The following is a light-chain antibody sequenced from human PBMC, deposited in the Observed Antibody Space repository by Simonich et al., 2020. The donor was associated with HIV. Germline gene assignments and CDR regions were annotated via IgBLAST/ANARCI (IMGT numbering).Light chain of an antibody. CDR1: PSISSY. J-gene: IGKJ1*01. Sequence: DIQMTKSPSSLSASVGDRVTITCRASPSISSYLNWYQQKPGKAPKLLIYAASRLQSEVPSRFSGSGSGTDFTLTISSLQPEDFATYYCQQYNSYSQGTFGQGTKVEIK. CDR2: AAS. CDR3: QQYNSYSQGT. V-gene: IGKV1-39*01.